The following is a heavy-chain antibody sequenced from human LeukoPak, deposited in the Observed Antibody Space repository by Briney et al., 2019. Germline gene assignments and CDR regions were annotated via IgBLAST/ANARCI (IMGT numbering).Heavy chain of an antibody. Sequence: GGSLRLSCAASGFTFSGYGMHWVRQAPGKGLEWVAFIRYDGSSKYYADSVKGRFTISRDNSKNTLYLQMNSLRAEDTAVYYCAKDPDHVSPGPMNYWGQGTLVTVSS. CDR1: GFTFSGYG. CDR2: IRYDGSSK. CDR3: AKDPDHVSPGPMNY. V-gene: IGHV3-30*02. D-gene: IGHD3-22*01. J-gene: IGHJ4*02.